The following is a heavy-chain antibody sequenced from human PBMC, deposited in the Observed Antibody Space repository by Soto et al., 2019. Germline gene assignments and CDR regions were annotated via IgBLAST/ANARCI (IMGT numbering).Heavy chain of an antibody. CDR2: IYSGGST. Sequence: EVQLVESGGGLVQPGGSLRLSCAASGFTVSSNYMSWVRQAPGKGLEWVSVIYSGGSTYYADSVKGRFTISRDNSKNTLYLQMNSLRAEDTAVYYCAREETRYCSGGSCFNWFDPWGQGTLLTVSS. D-gene: IGHD2-15*01. CDR3: AREETRYCSGGSCFNWFDP. CDR1: GFTVSSNY. V-gene: IGHV3-66*01. J-gene: IGHJ5*02.